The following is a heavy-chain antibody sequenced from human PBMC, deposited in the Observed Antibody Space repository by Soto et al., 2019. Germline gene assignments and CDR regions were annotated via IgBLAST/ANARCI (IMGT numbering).Heavy chain of an antibody. Sequence: EVQLVESGGDFVKPGGSLRVSCAVSGFSFSNAWMSWVRQAPGKGLEWVGRIKSRAGGGTTDYTAPVKGRFTISRDDSKNTVFLQMNSLKTEDTAVYYCTAHLGEFFPLDYWGQGTLVTVSS. CDR2: IKSRAGGGTT. V-gene: IGHV3-15*01. J-gene: IGHJ4*02. D-gene: IGHD3-16*01. CDR1: GFSFSNAW. CDR3: TAHLGEFFPLDY.